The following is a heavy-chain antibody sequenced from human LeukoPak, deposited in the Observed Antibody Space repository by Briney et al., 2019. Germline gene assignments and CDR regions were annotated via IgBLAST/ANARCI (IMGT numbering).Heavy chain of an antibody. V-gene: IGHV1-18*01. CDR1: GYTFTSYG. CDR3: ARLGYYDFWSGYIAYYYYYMDV. Sequence: ASVKVSCKASGYTFTSYGFSWVRQAPGQGLEWMGWISAYNGNKNYAQKLQGRVTMTTDTSTSTAYMELRSLRSDDTAVYYCARLGYYDFWSGYIAYYYYYMDVWGKGTTVTVSS. D-gene: IGHD3-3*01. CDR2: ISAYNGNK. J-gene: IGHJ6*03.